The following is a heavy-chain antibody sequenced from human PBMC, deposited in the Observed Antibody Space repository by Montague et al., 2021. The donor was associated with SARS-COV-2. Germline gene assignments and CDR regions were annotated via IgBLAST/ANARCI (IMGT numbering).Heavy chain of an antibody. J-gene: IGHJ5*02. D-gene: IGHD2-2*01. CDR2: ISSSSSYI. CDR3: ARETPPIVVVPAATVIGWFDP. CDR1: GFTFSSYS. V-gene: IGHV3-21*01. Sequence: SLRLSCAASGFTFSSYSMNWVRQAPGKGLEWVSSISSSSSYIYYADSVKGRFTIFRDNAKNSLYLQMNSLRAEDTAVYYCARETPPIVVVPAATVIGWFDPWGQGTLVTVSS.